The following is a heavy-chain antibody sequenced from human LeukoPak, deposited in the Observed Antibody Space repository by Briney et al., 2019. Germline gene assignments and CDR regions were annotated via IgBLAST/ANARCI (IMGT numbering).Heavy chain of an antibody. D-gene: IGHD6-13*01. CDR2: ISYDGSNK. Sequence: GGSLRLSCAASGFTFSSYAMHWVRQAPGKGLGWVAVISYDGSNKYYADSVKGRFTISRDNSKNTLYLQMNSLRAEDTAVYYCARAAAGTNWGQGTLVTVSS. CDR1: GFTFSSYA. V-gene: IGHV3-30*01. J-gene: IGHJ4*02. CDR3: ARAAAGTN.